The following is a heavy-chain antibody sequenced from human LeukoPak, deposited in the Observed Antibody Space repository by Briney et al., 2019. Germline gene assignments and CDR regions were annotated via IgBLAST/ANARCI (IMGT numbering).Heavy chain of an antibody. CDR1: GLTFSSYW. D-gene: IGHD3-10*01. J-gene: IGHJ4*02. Sequence: GGSLRLSCAASGLTFSSYWMSWVRQAPGKGLEWVANIKQDGSEKYYVDSVKGRFTISRDNAKNSLYLQMNSLRAEDTAVYYCASDREYYYGSGSFDYWGQGTLVTVSS. CDR3: ASDREYYYGSGSFDY. CDR2: IKQDGSEK. V-gene: IGHV3-7*04.